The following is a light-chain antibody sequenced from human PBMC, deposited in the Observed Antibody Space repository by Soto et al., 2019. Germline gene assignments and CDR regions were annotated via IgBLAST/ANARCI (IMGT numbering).Light chain of an antibody. CDR1: QSVSSY. V-gene: IGKV3-20*01. CDR3: QQYGSSST. J-gene: IGKJ5*01. Sequence: EIVLTQYPATLSLSPGERSTLSCRASQSVSSYLAWYQQKPGQSPSLLIYDASNRATGIPDRFSGSGSGTDFTLTISRLEPEDFAVYYCQQYGSSSTVGQGTRLEIK. CDR2: DAS.